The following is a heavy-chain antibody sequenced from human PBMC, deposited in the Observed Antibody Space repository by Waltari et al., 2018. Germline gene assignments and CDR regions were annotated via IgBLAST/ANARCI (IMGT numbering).Heavy chain of an antibody. CDR3: ARDGRGEQDWETDDAFDI. D-gene: IGHD3-16*01. Sequence: QVQLQESGPGLVKPSETLSLTCTVSGGSISSYYWSWLRQPPGKGLEWIGYIYYSGSTNYNPALKSRVTISVDTSKNQFSLKLSSVTAADTAVYYCARDGRGEQDWETDDAFDIWGQGTMVTVSS. CDR1: GGSISSYY. J-gene: IGHJ3*02. V-gene: IGHV4-59*01. CDR2: IYYSGST.